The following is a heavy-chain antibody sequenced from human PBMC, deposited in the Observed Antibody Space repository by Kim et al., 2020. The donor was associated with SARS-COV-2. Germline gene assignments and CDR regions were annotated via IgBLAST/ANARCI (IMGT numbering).Heavy chain of an antibody. D-gene: IGHD3-10*01. V-gene: IGHV4-59*01. CDR3: ARSSGSGSTYFDY. J-gene: IGHJ4*02. Sequence: YTPSLKSRVTISVDTSNNQCSLELRSVTAADTALYYCARSSGSGSTYFDYWGQGALVTVSS.